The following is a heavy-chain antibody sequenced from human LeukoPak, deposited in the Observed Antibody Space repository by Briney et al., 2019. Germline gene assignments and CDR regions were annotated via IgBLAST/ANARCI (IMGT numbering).Heavy chain of an antibody. CDR1: GYTFTSYD. Sequence: GASVKVSCKASGYTFTSYDINWVRQAPGQGLEWMGWISPYNGNTNYAQKLQGRVTVTTDTSTSTAYMELRSLRSDDTAVYYCTRTVPDCKNGVCYDYWGQGTLVTVSS. J-gene: IGHJ4*02. CDR3: TRTVPDCKNGVCYDY. D-gene: IGHD2-8*01. CDR2: ISPYNGNT. V-gene: IGHV1-18*01.